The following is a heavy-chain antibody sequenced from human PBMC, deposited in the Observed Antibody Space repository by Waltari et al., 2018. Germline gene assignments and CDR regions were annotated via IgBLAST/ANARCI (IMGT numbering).Heavy chain of an antibody. Sequence: QVQLQESGPGLVQPSQTLSLTCTVSGDSIPSGPFYRSWPRQFPGKGLEWVGYIFYTGTTHYNPSLKSRLSMSVDTSKNQFSLRVNSVTAADTAVYYCARIAAGEQWLFTFDPWGHGTLVTVSS. CDR1: GDSIPSGPFY. J-gene: IGHJ5*02. D-gene: IGHD6-19*01. CDR2: IFYTGTT. CDR3: ARIAAGEQWLFTFDP. V-gene: IGHV4-31*03.